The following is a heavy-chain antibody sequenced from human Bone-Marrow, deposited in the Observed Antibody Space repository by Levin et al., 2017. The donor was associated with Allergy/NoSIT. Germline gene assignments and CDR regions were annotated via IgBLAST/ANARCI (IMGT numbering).Heavy chain of an antibody. CDR2: IQISGAT. V-gene: IGHV4-4*07. Sequence: SQTLSLTCIVSGDSINNYWWSWIRQPAGKVLEWIGRIQISGATNHNPSLKSRVSMSIDMSKNQFSLKLKSVTAADTAVYYCARDDTVWGGNNWFDPWGQGTLVTVSS. CDR3: ARDDTVWGGNNWFDP. J-gene: IGHJ5*02. D-gene: IGHD3-16*01. CDR1: GDSINNYW.